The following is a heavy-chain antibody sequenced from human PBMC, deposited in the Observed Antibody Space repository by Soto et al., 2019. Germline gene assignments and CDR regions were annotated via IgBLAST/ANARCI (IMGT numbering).Heavy chain of an antibody. Sequence: QVKLVQSGAEVKKPGSSVKVSCKASGGTFGSYAISWVRQAPGQGLEWMGGIIPIPGTANYAQKFQGRVTIAADKSTSTAYMELSSLRSEDTAVYYCARSQGSSTSLEIYYYYYYGMDVWGQGTTVTVSS. CDR2: IIPIPGTA. CDR3: ARSQGSSTSLEIYYYYYYGMDV. J-gene: IGHJ6*02. CDR1: GGTFGSYA. D-gene: IGHD2-2*01. V-gene: IGHV1-69*06.